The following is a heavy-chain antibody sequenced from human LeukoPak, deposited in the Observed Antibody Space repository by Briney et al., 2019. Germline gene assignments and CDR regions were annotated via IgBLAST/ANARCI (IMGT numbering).Heavy chain of an antibody. J-gene: IGHJ6*03. CDR3: ARGTSMGSSWYRGNYYYYMDV. CDR1: GYTFTSYD. D-gene: IGHD6-13*01. V-gene: IGHV1-8*03. CDR2: MNPNSGNT. Sequence: ASVKVSCKASGYTFTSYDINWVRQATGQGLEWMGWMNPNSGNTGYAQKFQGRVTITRNTSISTAYMELSSLRSEDTAVYYCARGTSMGSSWYRGNYYYYMDVWGKGTTVTVSS.